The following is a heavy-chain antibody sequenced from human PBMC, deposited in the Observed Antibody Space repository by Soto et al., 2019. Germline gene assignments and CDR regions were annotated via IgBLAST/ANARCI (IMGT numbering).Heavy chain of an antibody. CDR3: ARIAASGRGWDV. CDR1: GFTFSSYW. V-gene: IGHV3-7*01. Sequence: EVQLVESGGGLVQPGGSLRLSCVDSGFTFSSYWMSWVRQAPVKGLEWVGNIKQDGSEENYVDSVKGRFTISRDNAKNSRYLQRNSLRVEDTAVDYCARIAASGRGWDVWGQGTTVVVSS. J-gene: IGHJ6*02. CDR2: IKQDGSEE. D-gene: IGHD6-13*01.